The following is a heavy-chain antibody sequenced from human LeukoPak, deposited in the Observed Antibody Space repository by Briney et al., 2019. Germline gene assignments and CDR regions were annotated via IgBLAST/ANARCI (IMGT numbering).Heavy chain of an antibody. Sequence: PGGSLRLSCAASGFTFSSYGMHWVRQAPGKGLEWVAVIWYDGSNKYYADSVKGRFTISRDNSKNTLYPQMNSLRAEDTAVYYCARDQDIVVVPAADVWFDPWGQGTLVTVSS. V-gene: IGHV3-33*01. D-gene: IGHD2-2*01. CDR2: IWYDGSNK. CDR3: ARDQDIVVVPAADVWFDP. CDR1: GFTFSSYG. J-gene: IGHJ5*02.